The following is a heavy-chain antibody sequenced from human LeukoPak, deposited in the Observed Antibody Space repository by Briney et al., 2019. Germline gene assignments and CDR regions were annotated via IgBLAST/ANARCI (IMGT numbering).Heavy chain of an antibody. Sequence: SVKVSCKASGGTFSSYAISWVRQAPGQGLEWMGGIIPIFGTANYAQKFQGRVTITTDESTSTAYMELSSLRSEDTAVYYCARGEWEAVTTIREDYYYMDVWGKGTTLTVSS. CDR2: IIPIFGTA. CDR3: ARGEWEAVTTIREDYYYMDV. D-gene: IGHD5-12*01. CDR1: GGTFSSYA. J-gene: IGHJ6*03. V-gene: IGHV1-69*05.